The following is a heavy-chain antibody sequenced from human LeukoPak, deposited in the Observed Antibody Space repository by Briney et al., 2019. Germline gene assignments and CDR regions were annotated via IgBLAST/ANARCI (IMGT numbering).Heavy chain of an antibody. D-gene: IGHD6-19*01. J-gene: IGHJ4*02. Sequence: SETLSLTCAVYGGSFSGYYWSWIRQPPGKGLEWIGEINHSGSTNYNPSLKSRVTISVDTSKNQFSLKLSSVTAADTAVYYCASLGYSSGWYAPRDFDYWGQGTLVTVPS. CDR1: GGSFSGYY. CDR2: INHSGST. CDR3: ASLGYSSGWYAPRDFDY. V-gene: IGHV4-34*01.